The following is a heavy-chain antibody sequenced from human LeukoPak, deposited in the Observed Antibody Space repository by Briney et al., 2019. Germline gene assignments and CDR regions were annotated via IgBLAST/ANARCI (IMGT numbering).Heavy chain of an antibody. CDR3: ALGYCGGGSCYAREYFQH. CDR1: GGSISSGGYY. Sequence: SQTLSLTCTVSGGSISSGGYYWTWIRQHPGKGLEWIGYIYYSGGTYYNPSLKSRVTISVDTSKNQFSLRLSSVTAADTAVYYCALGYCGGGSCYAREYFQHWGQGTLVTVSS. CDR2: IYYSGGT. V-gene: IGHV4-31*03. J-gene: IGHJ1*01. D-gene: IGHD2-15*01.